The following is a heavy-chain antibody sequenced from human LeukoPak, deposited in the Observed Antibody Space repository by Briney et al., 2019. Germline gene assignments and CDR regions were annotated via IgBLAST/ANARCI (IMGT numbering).Heavy chain of an antibody. CDR2: INPSGGST. D-gene: IGHD1-26*01. V-gene: IGHV1-46*01. CDR3: ASSGSGSYENWFDP. J-gene: IGHJ5*02. Sequence: ASVKVSCKTSGYSFTNYGISWVRQAPGQGLEWMGIINPSGGSTSYAQKFQGRVTMTRDTSTSTVYMELGSLRSEDTAVYYCASSGSGSYENWFDPWGQGTLVTVSS. CDR1: GYSFTNYG.